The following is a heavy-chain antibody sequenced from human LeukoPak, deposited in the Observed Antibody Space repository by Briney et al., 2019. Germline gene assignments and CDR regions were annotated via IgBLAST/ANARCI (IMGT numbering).Heavy chain of an antibody. Sequence: ASVKVSCKASGYSFTSYGISWVRQAPGQGLEWMGWISGNNGNTNYAQKFQGRVTMTTETSTSTAYVELRSLRSDDTAVYYCARELVVPAAMRGYYYYYGMDVWGQGTTVTVSS. CDR2: ISGNNGNT. CDR1: GYSFTSYG. V-gene: IGHV1-18*01. D-gene: IGHD2-2*01. CDR3: ARELVVPAAMRGYYYYYGMDV. J-gene: IGHJ6*02.